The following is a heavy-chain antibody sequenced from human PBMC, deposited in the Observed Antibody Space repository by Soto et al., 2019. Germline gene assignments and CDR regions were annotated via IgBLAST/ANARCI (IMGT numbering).Heavy chain of an antibody. Sequence: GGSLRLSCAASGFTFSDYYMSWIRQAPGKGLEWVSYISSSSSYTNYADSVKGRFTISRDNAKNSLYLQMNSLRAEDTAVFYCARSSILTGYYKSGTYFDYWGQGTLVTVSS. CDR2: ISSSSSYT. V-gene: IGHV3-11*03. D-gene: IGHD3-9*01. CDR3: ARSSILTGYYKSGTYFDY. J-gene: IGHJ4*02. CDR1: GFTFSDYY.